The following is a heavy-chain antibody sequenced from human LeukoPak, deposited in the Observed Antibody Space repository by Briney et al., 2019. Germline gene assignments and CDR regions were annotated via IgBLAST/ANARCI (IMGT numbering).Heavy chain of an antibody. D-gene: IGHD6-6*01. Sequence: ASVKVSCKASGYTLTSYGISWVRQAPGQWLVCMGWTNTYNGNTNYAQDFQDRVTMTIDTSTSTAYMELRSLRSDDTALYYCVRVSSSRGKLDAFDIWGQGTMVIVSS. CDR2: TNTYNGNT. CDR1: GYTLTSYG. CDR3: VRVSSSRGKLDAFDI. J-gene: IGHJ3*02. V-gene: IGHV1-18*01.